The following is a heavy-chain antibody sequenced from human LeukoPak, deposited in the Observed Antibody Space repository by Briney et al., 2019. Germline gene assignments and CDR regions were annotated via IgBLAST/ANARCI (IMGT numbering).Heavy chain of an antibody. CDR1: GFTFSSYA. CDR2: ISGSGGST. V-gene: IGHV3-23*01. Sequence: GGSLRLSCAASGFTFSSYAMSWVRQAPGKGLEWVSAISGSGGSTYYADSVKGRFTISRDNSKNTLYLQMNSLRAEDTAVYYCAKLGVRGVITPIDYWGRGTLVTVSS. CDR3: AKLGVRGVITPIDY. D-gene: IGHD3-10*02. J-gene: IGHJ4*02.